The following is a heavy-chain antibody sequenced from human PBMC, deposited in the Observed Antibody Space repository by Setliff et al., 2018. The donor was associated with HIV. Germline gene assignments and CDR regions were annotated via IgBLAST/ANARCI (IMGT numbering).Heavy chain of an antibody. V-gene: IGHV3-23*01. CDR1: GFTFSSYG. CDR2: ISGSGGDT. J-gene: IGHJ4*02. CDR3: AKKTAAYTSGSWLHY. Sequence: PGGSLRLSCAGSGFTFSSYGMNWVRQAPGKGLECVAVISGSGGDTYYADSVKGRFVISREKSKSTLYLQMNSLRAEDTAVYYCAKKTAAYTSGSWLHYWGQGTLVTVSS. D-gene: IGHD3-10*01.